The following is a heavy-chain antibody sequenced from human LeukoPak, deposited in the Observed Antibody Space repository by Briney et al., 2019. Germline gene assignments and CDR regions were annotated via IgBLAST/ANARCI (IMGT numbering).Heavy chain of an antibody. CDR2: ISSSGSTI. CDR3: ARAGVSGSYHFDY. CDR1: GFSLSDYY. V-gene: IGHV3-11*04. D-gene: IGHD1-26*01. J-gene: IGHJ4*02. Sequence: PGGSLRLSCAASGFSLSDYYMSWIRQAPGKGLEWVSYISSSGSTIYYADSVKGRFTISRDNAKNSLYLQMNSLRAEDTAVYYCARAGVSGSYHFDYWGQGTLVTVSS.